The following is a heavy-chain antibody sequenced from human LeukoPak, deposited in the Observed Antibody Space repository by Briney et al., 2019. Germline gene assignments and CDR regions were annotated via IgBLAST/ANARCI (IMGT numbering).Heavy chain of an antibody. CDR2: ISYDGSNK. D-gene: IGHD1-26*01. CDR1: GFTFSSYG. J-gene: IGHJ4*02. CDR3: AKDRSGSYDY. V-gene: IGHV3-30*18. Sequence: GGSLRLSCAAPGFTFSSYGMHWVRQAPGKGLEWVAVISYDGSNKYYADSVKGRFTISRDNSKNTLYLQMNSLRAEDTAVYYCAKDRSGSYDYWGQGTLVTVSS.